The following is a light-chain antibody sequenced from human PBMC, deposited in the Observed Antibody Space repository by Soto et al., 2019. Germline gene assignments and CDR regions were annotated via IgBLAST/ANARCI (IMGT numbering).Light chain of an antibody. J-gene: IGLJ1*01. CDR1: SSDVGGYNY. V-gene: IGLV2-11*01. Sequence: QSALTQPRSVSGSPGQSVTISCTGTSSDVGGYNYVSWYQQHPGKAPKLMIYDASKRPSGVPDRFSGSKSGNTASLTISGLQAEDEADYYCSSYAGSYTFFGTGTKVTVL. CDR2: DAS. CDR3: SSYAGSYTF.